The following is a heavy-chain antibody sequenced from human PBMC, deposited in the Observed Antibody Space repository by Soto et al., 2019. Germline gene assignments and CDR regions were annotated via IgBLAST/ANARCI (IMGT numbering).Heavy chain of an antibody. Sequence: QVQLQESGPGLVKPSQTLSLTCTVSGGSISSGDYYWSWIRQPPGKGLEWIGYIYYSGSTYYNPSLKSRVTISVDTSKNQFSLKLSSVTAADTAVYYCARAGVGYCSGGSCYSYAWFDPWGQGTLVTVSS. J-gene: IGHJ5*02. CDR2: IYYSGST. CDR1: GGSISSGDYY. CDR3: ARAGVGYCSGGSCYSYAWFDP. V-gene: IGHV4-30-4*01. D-gene: IGHD2-15*01.